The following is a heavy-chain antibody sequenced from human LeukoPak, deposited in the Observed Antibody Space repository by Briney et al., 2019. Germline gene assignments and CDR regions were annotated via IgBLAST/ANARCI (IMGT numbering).Heavy chain of an antibody. V-gene: IGHV3-23*01. CDR2: ISGSGGST. D-gene: IGHD3-10*01. Sequence: GGSLRLSCAASGFSSTTYWMSWVRQAPGKGLEWVSAISGSGGSTYYADSVKGRFTISRDNSKNTLYLQMNSLRAEDTAVYYCAKGLRGWSYFDYWGQGTLVTVSS. CDR3: AKGLRGWSYFDY. J-gene: IGHJ4*02. CDR1: GFSSTTYW.